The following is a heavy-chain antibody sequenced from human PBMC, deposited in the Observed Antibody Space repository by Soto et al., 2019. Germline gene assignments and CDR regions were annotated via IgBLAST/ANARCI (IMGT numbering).Heavy chain of an antibody. CDR1: GGTFSSNA. Sequence: QVQLAQSGAEVKKPGSSVKVSCKASGGTFSSNAISWVRQAPGQGLEWMGGIIPMFGTPNYAQKFQGRVTITAEKSTSTAYMELSSLSSEDTAGYYCARGPHYDYVHRAGYYYGMDLWGQGTTVTVSS. CDR3: ARGPHYDYVHRAGYYYGMDL. V-gene: IGHV1-69*06. CDR2: IIPMFGTP. J-gene: IGHJ6*02. D-gene: IGHD3-16*01.